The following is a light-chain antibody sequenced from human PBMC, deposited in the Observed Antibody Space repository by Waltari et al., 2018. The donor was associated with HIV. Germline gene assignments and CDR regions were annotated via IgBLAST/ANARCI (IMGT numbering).Light chain of an antibody. CDR3: AAWDDTLTVV. Sequence: QSVLTQPPSASGTPGQSVTISCSGTSSNIGTNYVYWYQQFPGTAPKLLTYRNNERPSGFPARFAGSKSGTSSSLAISGLRSDDEADYYCAAWDDTLTVVFGGGTKLTVL. CDR2: RNN. CDR1: SSNIGTNY. V-gene: IGLV1-47*01. J-gene: IGLJ2*01.